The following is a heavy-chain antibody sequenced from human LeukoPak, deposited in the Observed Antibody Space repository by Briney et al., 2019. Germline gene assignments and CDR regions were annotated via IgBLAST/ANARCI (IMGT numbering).Heavy chain of an antibody. Sequence: PGGSLRLSCAASGFSVTNYGMHWVRQAPGKGLEWVTVIWYDGNNKYYADSVKGRFTISRDNAKNSLYLQMNSLRAEDTAVYYCARVFGLDPTGYWGQGTLVTVSS. CDR3: ARVFGLDPTGY. V-gene: IGHV3-33*01. J-gene: IGHJ4*02. CDR2: IWYDGNNK. D-gene: IGHD3/OR15-3a*01. CDR1: GFSVTNYG.